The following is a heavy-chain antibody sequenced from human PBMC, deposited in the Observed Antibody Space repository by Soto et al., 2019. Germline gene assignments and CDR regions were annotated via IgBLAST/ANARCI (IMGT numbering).Heavy chain of an antibody. V-gene: IGHV3-23*01. CDR2: ISGSGGST. D-gene: IGHD6-6*01. Sequence: GGSLRLSCAASGFTFSSYALSWVRQAPGKGLEWVSAISGSGGSTYYADSVKGRFTISRDNSKKTLYLQMNSLRAEDTAVYYCAKRTRQLRDYYYYGMDVWGQGTTDTVSS. CDR3: AKRTRQLRDYYYYGMDV. CDR1: GFTFSSYA. J-gene: IGHJ6*02.